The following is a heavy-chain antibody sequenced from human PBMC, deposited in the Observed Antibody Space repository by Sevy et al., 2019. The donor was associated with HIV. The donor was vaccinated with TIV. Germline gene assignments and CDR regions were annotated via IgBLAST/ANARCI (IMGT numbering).Heavy chain of an antibody. CDR1: GFTFSSYS. D-gene: IGHD3-22*01. Sequence: GGSLRLSCAASGFTFSSYSMNWVRQAPGKGLEWVSSISSSSSYIYYADSVKGRFTISRDNAKNSLYLQMNSLRAEDTAVYYCATTAFRDSSGYYGHWGQGTLVTVCS. CDR3: ATTAFRDSSGYYGH. J-gene: IGHJ4*02. V-gene: IGHV3-21*01. CDR2: ISSSSSYI.